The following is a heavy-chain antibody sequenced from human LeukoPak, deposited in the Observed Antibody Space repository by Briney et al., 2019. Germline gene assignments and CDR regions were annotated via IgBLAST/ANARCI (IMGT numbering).Heavy chain of an antibody. J-gene: IGHJ4*02. D-gene: IGHD3-3*01. CDR2: ISYDGSDK. V-gene: IGHV3-30*04. CDR1: GFTFSSYA. CDR3: AKSRSDVVDY. Sequence: GGSLRLSCAASGFTFSSYAMYWVRQAPGKGLEWVAVISYDGSDKFYADSVKGRFTISRDSSKNSLYLQMNSLRAEDTAVYYCAKSRSDVVDYWGQGTLVTVSS.